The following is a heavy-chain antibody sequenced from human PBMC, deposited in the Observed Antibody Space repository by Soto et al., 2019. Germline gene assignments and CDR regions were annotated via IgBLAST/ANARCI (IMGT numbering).Heavy chain of an antibody. CDR2: IYSGGST. CDR1: GFTVSSNY. Sequence: ESLRLSCAASGFTVSSNYMSWVRQAPGKGLEWVSVIYSGGSTYYADSVKGRFTISRDNSKNTLYLQMNSLRAEDTAVYYCARDSVSSGYHPYVMAVWGQGSTVTVSS. D-gene: IGHD6-25*01. V-gene: IGHV3-53*01. CDR3: ARDSVSSGYHPYVMAV. J-gene: IGHJ6*02.